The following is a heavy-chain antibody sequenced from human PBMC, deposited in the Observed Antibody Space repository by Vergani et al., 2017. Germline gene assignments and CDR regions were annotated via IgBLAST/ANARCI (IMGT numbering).Heavy chain of an antibody. J-gene: IGHJ5*02. V-gene: IGHV1-69*12. CDR2: IIPIFGTA. Sequence: QVQLVQSGAEVKKPGSSVKVSCKASGGTFSSCAISWVRQAPGQGLEWMGGIIPIFGTANYAQKFQGRVTITADESTSTAYMELSSLRSEDTAVYYCASGGMTTVTERPKNWFDPWGQGTLVTVSS. CDR3: ASGGMTTVTERPKNWFDP. CDR1: GGTFSSCA. D-gene: IGHD4-17*01.